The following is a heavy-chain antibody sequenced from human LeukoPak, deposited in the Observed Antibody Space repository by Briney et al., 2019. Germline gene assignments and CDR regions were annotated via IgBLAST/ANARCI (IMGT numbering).Heavy chain of an antibody. J-gene: IGHJ4*02. CDR3: AREGYSSSWRLYYFDY. V-gene: IGHV1-69*05. CDR1: GGTFSSYA. CDR2: IIPIFGTA. Sequence: SVKVSCKASGGTFSSYAISWVRQAPGQGLEWMGRIIPIFGTANYAQKFQGRVTITTDESTSTAYMELSSLRSEDTAVYYCAREGYSSSWRLYYFDYWGQGTLVTVSS. D-gene: IGHD6-13*01.